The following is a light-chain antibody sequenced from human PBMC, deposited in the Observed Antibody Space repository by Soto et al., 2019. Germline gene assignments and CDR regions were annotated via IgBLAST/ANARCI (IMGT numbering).Light chain of an antibody. CDR1: QSISSY. CDR3: QQSYSTPYT. V-gene: IGKV1-39*01. J-gene: IGKJ2*01. Sequence: DIPMTQSPSSLSASVGDRVTITCRASQSISSYLNWYQQKPGKAPKRLIYAASSLQSVVPSRFSGSGSGTDITLTISSLQTEEFATYYGQQSYSTPYTCGQGTKLESK. CDR2: AAS.